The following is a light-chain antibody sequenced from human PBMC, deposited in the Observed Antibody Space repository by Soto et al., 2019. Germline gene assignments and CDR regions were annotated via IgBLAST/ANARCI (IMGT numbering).Light chain of an antibody. CDR2: DAS. CDR1: QDISNS. J-gene: IGKJ4*01. Sequence: DIQMTQSPSSLSASVGDRVTITCQASQDISNSLNWYQQKPGKAPKLLIFDASNLETGVPSRFSGGESGTDFTFTISSLQPEGIATYYCQQYDNLPLTFGGGTKVEIK. V-gene: IGKV1-33*01. CDR3: QQYDNLPLT.